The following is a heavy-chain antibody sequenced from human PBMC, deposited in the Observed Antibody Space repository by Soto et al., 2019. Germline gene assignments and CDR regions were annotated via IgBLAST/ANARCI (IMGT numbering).Heavy chain of an antibody. CDR2: IYYSGST. D-gene: IGHD2-21*02. J-gene: IGHJ4*02. CDR1: RGSISTGGYY. Sequence: QVQLQESGPGLVKPSQTLSLTCTVSRGSISTGGYYWSWIRQHPGKGLEWIGYIYYSGSTYYNPSHQVRVTISVDTSKIQFSLKLSSVTAADAAVDYCASGGNSADYWGQGNLVTVPS. V-gene: IGHV4-31*03. CDR3: ASGGNSADY.